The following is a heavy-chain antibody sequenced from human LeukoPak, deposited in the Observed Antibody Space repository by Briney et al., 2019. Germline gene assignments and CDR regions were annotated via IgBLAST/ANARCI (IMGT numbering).Heavy chain of an antibody. CDR3: ARDHSSSWYNLRRYYYYGMDV. V-gene: IGHV3-23*01. J-gene: IGHJ6*02. D-gene: IGHD6-13*01. CDR2: ISGSGGST. CDR1: GFTFSSYA. Sequence: PGGSLRLSCAASGFTFSSYAMSWVRQAPGKGLEWVSAISGSGGSTYYADSVKGRFTISRDNSKNTLYLQMNSLRAEDTAVYYCARDHSSSWYNLRRYYYYGMDVWGQGTTVTVSS.